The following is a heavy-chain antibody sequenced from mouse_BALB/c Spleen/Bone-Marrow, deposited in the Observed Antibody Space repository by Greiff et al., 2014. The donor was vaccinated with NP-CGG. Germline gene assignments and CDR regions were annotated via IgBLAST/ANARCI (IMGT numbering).Heavy chain of an antibody. CDR1: GFTFSSCA. CDR2: ITIGGSYT. CDR3: ARRLEVRRGWHFDV. V-gene: IGHV5-9-1*01. D-gene: IGHD2-14*01. J-gene: IGHJ1*01. Sequence: EVKLMESGGGLVKPGGSLKLSCAASGFTFSSCAMSWVRQTPEKRLERVSTITIGGSYTYYPDSVKGRFTISRDNAKNTLYLQMSSLRSEDTAMYYCARRLEVRRGWHFDVWGAGTTVTVSS.